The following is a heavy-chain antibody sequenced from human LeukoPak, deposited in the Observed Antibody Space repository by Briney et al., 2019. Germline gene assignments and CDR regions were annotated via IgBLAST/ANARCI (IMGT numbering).Heavy chain of an antibody. J-gene: IGHJ3*02. D-gene: IGHD2-15*01. Sequence: GGSLRLSCAASGFTFSSYSMNWVRQAPGKGLEWVSSISSSSSYIKYADSVKGRFTISRDNAKNSLYLQMNSLRAEDTAVYYCARDRRYCSGGSCYGAFDIWGQGTMVTVSS. CDR3: ARDRRYCSGGSCYGAFDI. CDR1: GFTFSSYS. CDR2: ISSSSSYI. V-gene: IGHV3-21*04.